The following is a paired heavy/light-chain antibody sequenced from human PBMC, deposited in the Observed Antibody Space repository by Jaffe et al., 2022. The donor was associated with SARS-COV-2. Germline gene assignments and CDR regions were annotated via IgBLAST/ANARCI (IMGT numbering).Light chain of an antibody. CDR1: QNVLYSSNNKNY. Sequence: DIVLTQSPDSLAVSLGERATINCKSSQNVLYSSNNKNYLAWYQQKPGQPPKLLIYWASTRESGVPDRFSGSGSGTDFTLTISSLQAEDVAVYHCQQYYGTPLTFGGGTKVEIK. CDR3: QQYYGTPLT. J-gene: IGKJ4*01. V-gene: IGKV4-1*01. CDR2: WAS.
Heavy chain of an antibody. CDR2: IYYGST. Sequence: QVQLQESGPGLVKPSETLSLTCSVSGGSVSSSGFYWSWIRQPPGKGLEWIGYIYYGSTNYNPSLKSRVTISADTPKNQFSLKVSSVTAADTAVYYCARAPQLYCSVTSCYIFDSWGQGTLVTVSS. V-gene: IGHV4-61*08. J-gene: IGHJ4*02. CDR3: ARAPQLYCSVTSCYIFDS. CDR1: GGSVSSSGFY. D-gene: IGHD2-2*01.